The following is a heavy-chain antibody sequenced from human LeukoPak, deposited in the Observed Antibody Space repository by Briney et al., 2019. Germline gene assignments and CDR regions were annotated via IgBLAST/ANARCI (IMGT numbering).Heavy chain of an antibody. V-gene: IGHV3-30-3*01. J-gene: IGHJ6*03. CDR1: APSFGSYA. CDR2: IPSDGNNK. D-gene: IGHD2-21*01. CDR3: ARAQARFKVWNYYYMDV. Sequence: GRCLSPSCTPAAPSFGSYASGWGRQAPGDGLGWGAFIPSDGNNKSYADSVKGRFTISRDNSENTLDLQMNSLRIEDTAVYYCARAQARFKVWNYYYMDVWGKGTTVTVSS.